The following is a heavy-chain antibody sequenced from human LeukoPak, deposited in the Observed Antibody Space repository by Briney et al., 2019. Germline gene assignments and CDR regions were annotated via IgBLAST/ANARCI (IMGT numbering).Heavy chain of an antibody. J-gene: IGHJ4*02. D-gene: IGHD3-10*01. CDR3: ARDPRHGSGSYDY. CDR2: IIPIFGTA. V-gene: IGHV1-69*13. CDR1: GGTFSSYA. Sequence: SVKVSCKASGGTFSSYAISWVRQAPGQGLEWMGGIIPIFGTANYAQKFQGRVTITADESTSTAYMELSSLRSEDTAVYYCARDPRHGSGSYDYWGQGTLVTVSS.